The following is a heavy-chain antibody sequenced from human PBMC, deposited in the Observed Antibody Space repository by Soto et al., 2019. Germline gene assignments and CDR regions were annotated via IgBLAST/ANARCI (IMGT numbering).Heavy chain of an antibody. CDR3: ARHPSNFWFDP. Sequence: SETLSLTCAVSDGSISSSNWWNWVRQPPGKGLEWIGEIYPGGSINYNPSLKSRLTISVDKSKNQISLNLTSVTAADTAVYYCARHPSNFWFDPWGQGTLVTVSS. CDR2: IYPGGSI. CDR1: DGSISSSNW. J-gene: IGHJ5*02. V-gene: IGHV4-4*02. D-gene: IGHD4-4*01.